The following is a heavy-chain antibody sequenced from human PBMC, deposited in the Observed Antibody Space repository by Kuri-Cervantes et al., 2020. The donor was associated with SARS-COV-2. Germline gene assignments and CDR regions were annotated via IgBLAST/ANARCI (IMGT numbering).Heavy chain of an antibody. CDR2: ISSSSSTI. V-gene: IGHV3-48*01. D-gene: IGHD3-10*01. J-gene: IGHJ3*02. Sequence: GESLKISCAASGFTFSSYSMNWVRQAPGKGLEWVSYISSSSSTIYYADSVKGRFTISRDNAKNSPYLQMNSLRAEDTAVYYCARVRGLLWFGEGKNAFDIWGQGTMVTVSS. CDR1: GFTFSSYS. CDR3: ARVRGLLWFGEGKNAFDI.